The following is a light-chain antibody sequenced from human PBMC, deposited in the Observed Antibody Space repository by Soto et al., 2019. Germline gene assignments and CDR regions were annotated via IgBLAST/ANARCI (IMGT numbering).Light chain of an antibody. CDR1: QTINRW. CDR2: KAS. J-gene: IGKJ1*01. Sequence: IQMTQTPFPLSASVGERVTITCRASQTINRWLAWYQQKPGEVPKLLIYKASVLESGVPSRFSGSGSGTEFTLTISRLQPEDVATYYCQHWSFGQGTKVDIK. CDR3: QHWS. V-gene: IGKV1-5*03.